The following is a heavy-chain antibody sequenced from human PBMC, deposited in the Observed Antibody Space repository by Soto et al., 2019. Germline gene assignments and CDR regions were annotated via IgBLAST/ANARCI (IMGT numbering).Heavy chain of an antibody. Sequence: QVQLQESGPGLVKPSETLSLTCTVSGGAISSYYWSWIRQPPGKGLEWIGYIYYSGSTNYSPSFTSRVTISLDTSKNQFSLKLSSVTAADTAVYYCARASSVAGPEFDHWGQGTLLTVSS. V-gene: IGHV4-59*01. D-gene: IGHD6-19*01. CDR3: ARASSVAGPEFDH. J-gene: IGHJ4*02. CDR2: IYYSGST. CDR1: GGAISSYY.